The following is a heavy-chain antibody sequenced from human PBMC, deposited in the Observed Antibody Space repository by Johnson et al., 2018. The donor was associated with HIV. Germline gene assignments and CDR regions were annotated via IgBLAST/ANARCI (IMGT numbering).Heavy chain of an antibody. CDR2: ISYDGSNK. J-gene: IGHJ3*02. D-gene: IGHD3-22*01. V-gene: IGHV3-30-3*01. CDR1: GFTFSSYA. Sequence: QVQLVESGGGVVQPGRSLRLSCAASGFTFSSYAMHWVRQAPGKGLEWVAVISYDGSNKYYADSVKGRFTISRDNSKNTLYLQMNSLRAEDTAVYYCARAGANYYYDSSGYGAFDIWGQGTVVTVSS. CDR3: ARAGANYYYDSSGYGAFDI.